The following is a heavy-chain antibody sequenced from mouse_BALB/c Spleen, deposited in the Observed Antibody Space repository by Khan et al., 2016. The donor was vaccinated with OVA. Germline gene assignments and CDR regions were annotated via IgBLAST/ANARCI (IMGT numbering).Heavy chain of an antibody. J-gene: IGHJ2*01. Sequence: VQLQQSGPGLVKPSQSLSLTCTVTGYSITSGYGWNWIRQFPGNKLEWMGYISYSGSTNYNPSLKSRISITRDTSKNQFFLQLNSVTTEDTATYYCTRTARIKYWGQGTTLTVSS. D-gene: IGHD1-2*01. V-gene: IGHV3-2*02. CDR3: TRTARIKY. CDR2: ISYSGST. CDR1: GYSITSGYG.